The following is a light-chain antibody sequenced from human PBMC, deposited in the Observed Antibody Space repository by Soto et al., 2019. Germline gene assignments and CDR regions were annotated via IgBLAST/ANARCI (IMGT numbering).Light chain of an antibody. J-gene: IGKJ5*01. Sequence: EIVLTQSPGTLSLSPGERATLSCRASQSVTNNYLAWYQQKPGQPPRLLIDGASRRATGIPDKFSGSGSGTDFTLAISRLEPEDFAVYYCQQYGSSPITFGQGTRMEIK. V-gene: IGKV3-20*01. CDR2: GAS. CDR3: QQYGSSPIT. CDR1: QSVTNNY.